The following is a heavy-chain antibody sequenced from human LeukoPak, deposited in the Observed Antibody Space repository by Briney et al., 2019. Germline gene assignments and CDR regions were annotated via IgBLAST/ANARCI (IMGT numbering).Heavy chain of an antibody. J-gene: IGHJ4*02. D-gene: IGHD3-10*01. CDR2: INPNSGGT. Sequence: ASVKVSCKASGYTFTGYYMHGVRQAPGQGLEWMGWINPNSGGTNYAQKFQGRVTMSRDTSISTAYMELSRMRSDDTAVYYCARDRAYYYGSGSYGYWGQGTLVTVSS. CDR3: ARDRAYYYGSGSYGY. V-gene: IGHV1-2*02. CDR1: GYTFTGYY.